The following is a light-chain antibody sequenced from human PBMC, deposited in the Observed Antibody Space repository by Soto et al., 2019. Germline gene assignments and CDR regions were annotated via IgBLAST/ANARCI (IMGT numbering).Light chain of an antibody. J-gene: IGLJ3*02. CDR3: TAWDDSLNAWL. CDR1: SSNIEENS. V-gene: IGLV1-44*01. CDR2: NDY. Sequence: VLTQPPSASGTPGQRVTISCSGSSSNIEENSVTWYQRLPGTAPKLLIYNDYQRPSGVPDRFSGSKSGTSASLAISGLQSEDDADYYCTAWDDSLNAWLFGGGTKVTVL.